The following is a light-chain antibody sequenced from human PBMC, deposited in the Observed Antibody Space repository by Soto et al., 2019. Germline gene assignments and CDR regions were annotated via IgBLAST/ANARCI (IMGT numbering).Light chain of an antibody. V-gene: IGKV3-15*01. Sequence: IVMTHPPSTLCVSVVESATLSSLVSQSVSILLAWYQQKPGQAPRLLIHGATTRAAGIPARFSGSGSGTEFTLTFSSRKSEDSAVYYCKQYNNWPRKFGLGTKVDI. CDR2: GAT. CDR3: KQYNNWPRK. CDR1: QSVSIL. J-gene: IGKJ1*01.